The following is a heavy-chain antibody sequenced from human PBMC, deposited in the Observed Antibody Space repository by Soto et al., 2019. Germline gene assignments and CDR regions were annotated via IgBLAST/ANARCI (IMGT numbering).Heavy chain of an antibody. D-gene: IGHD1-1*01. V-gene: IGHV3-74*01. CDR1: GFTFRSYW. Sequence: LGGSLRLSCAASGFTFRSYWMHWVRQAPGKGLVWVSRINRDGSSTSYADSVKGRVTISRDTAKNTLYLQMNSLRAEDTAVYYCAREIVTTGEYYFDSWGLGTLVTVSS. CDR3: AREIVTTGEYYFDS. CDR2: INRDGSST. J-gene: IGHJ4*02.